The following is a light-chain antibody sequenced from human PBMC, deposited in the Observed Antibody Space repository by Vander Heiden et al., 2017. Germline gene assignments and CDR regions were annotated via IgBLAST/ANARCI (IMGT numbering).Light chain of an antibody. V-gene: IGKV1-6*01. CDR2: AVS. CDR1: PDIGND. Sequence: AIQMTQSPSSLSASVGGRVTITCRASPDIGNDLTWYQQKPGKAPKFLISAVSSLEGGVPSRFSGSGFGTDFTLTITSLQPEDSATYYCLQDHVFPWTLGQGTKVEVK. CDR3: LQDHVFPWT. J-gene: IGKJ1*01.